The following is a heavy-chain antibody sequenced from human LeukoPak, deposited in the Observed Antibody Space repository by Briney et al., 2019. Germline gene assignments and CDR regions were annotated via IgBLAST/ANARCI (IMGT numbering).Heavy chain of an antibody. D-gene: IGHD2-2*01. V-gene: IGHV3-23*01. CDR3: AKVGICSSTSCYENYFDY. CDR1: GFTFSSYA. Sequence: GGSLRLSCAASGFTFSSYAMSWVRQAPGKGLEWVSAISGGGGSTYYADSVKGRFTISRDNSKNTLYLRMNSLRAEDTAVYYCAKVGICSSTSCYENYFDYWGQGTLVTVSS. J-gene: IGHJ4*02. CDR2: ISGGGGST.